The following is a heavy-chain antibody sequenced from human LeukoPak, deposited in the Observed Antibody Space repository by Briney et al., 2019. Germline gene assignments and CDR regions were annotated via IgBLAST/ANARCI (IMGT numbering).Heavy chain of an antibody. V-gene: IGHV4-61*02. CDR1: GASISSGNYY. CDR3: ARLFSSGWYYYYMDV. CDR2: IYTSGST. D-gene: IGHD6-19*01. J-gene: IGHJ6*03. Sequence: SQTLSLTCTVSGASISSGNYYWSWIRQPAGKGLEWIGRIYTSGSTNYNPSLKGRVTISVDTSKNQFSLKLSSVTAADTAVYYCARLFSSGWYYYYMDVWGKGTTVTISS.